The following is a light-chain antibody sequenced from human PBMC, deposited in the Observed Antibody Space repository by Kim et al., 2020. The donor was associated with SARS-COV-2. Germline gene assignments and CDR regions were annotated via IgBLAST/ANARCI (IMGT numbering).Light chain of an antibody. Sequence: RATINCKASQSVLYSSNNKNYLAWYQQKPGQSPKLLIYWASTRESGVPDRFSGSGSGTDFTLTISSLQAEDAAVYYCQQYYTTPYSFGQGTKLEI. J-gene: IGKJ2*03. CDR2: WAS. CDR3: QQYYTTPYS. CDR1: QSVLYSSNNKNY. V-gene: IGKV4-1*01.